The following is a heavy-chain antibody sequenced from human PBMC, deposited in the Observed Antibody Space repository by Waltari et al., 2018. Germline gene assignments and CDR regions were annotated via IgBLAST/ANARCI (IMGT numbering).Heavy chain of an antibody. D-gene: IGHD3-16*01. CDR3: ATYVGASIGTAAFDV. V-gene: IGHV4-39*01. CDR2: ITQSGAT. J-gene: IGHJ3*01. Sequence: QLHLQESGPGLVTPSETLSLTCSVSGGSITRNRHYWGWIRQPPGKGLEWTATITQSGATYNNPTLKSRVTISGDTSKNQFSLKLSSVTAADTGVYYCATYVGASIGTAAFDVWGQGTMVTVSS. CDR1: GGSITRNRHY.